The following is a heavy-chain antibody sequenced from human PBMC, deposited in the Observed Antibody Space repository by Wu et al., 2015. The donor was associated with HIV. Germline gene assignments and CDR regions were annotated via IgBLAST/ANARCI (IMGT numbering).Heavy chain of an antibody. D-gene: IGHD3-16*01. J-gene: IGHJ3*02. CDR2: ISLYSGHT. Sequence: QVHLVQSGGEVEKPGASVKVSCKASGYILSRYGITWVRQAPGQGLEWMGWISLYSGHTSYAQKFQGRVTMTEDTSAETAYMELSGLRNGDSAIYFCASQMILDAFDIWGQGAMVTVAS. CDR1: GYILSRYG. CDR3: ASQMILDAFDI. V-gene: IGHV1-18*04.